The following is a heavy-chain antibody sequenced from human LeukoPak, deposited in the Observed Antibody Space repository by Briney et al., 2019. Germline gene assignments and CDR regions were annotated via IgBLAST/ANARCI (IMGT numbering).Heavy chain of an antibody. CDR3: AKGLDGDYYYMDV. J-gene: IGHJ6*03. D-gene: IGHD4-17*01. CDR1: GFTFSSYA. Sequence: GRSLRLSCAASGFTFSSYAMHWVRQAPGKGLEWVAVISYDGSNKYYADSVKGRFTISRDNSKNTLYLQMNSLRAEDTAVYYCAKGLDGDYYYMDVWGKGTTVTISS. V-gene: IGHV3-30*04. CDR2: ISYDGSNK.